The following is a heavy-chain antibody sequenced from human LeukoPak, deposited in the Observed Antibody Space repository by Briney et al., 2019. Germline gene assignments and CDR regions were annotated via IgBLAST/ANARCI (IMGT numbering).Heavy chain of an antibody. CDR2: ISGSGGRT. CDR3: VKGQEVVYAPTFDY. CDR1: KFTFSNYV. J-gene: IGHJ4*02. D-gene: IGHD2-8*02. V-gene: IGHV3-23*01. Sequence: PGGSLRLSCAASKFTFSNYVMSWVRQAPGKGLEWVSGISGSGGRTYYAESVKGRFTISRDNSKNSLYLQMSSLRAEDTAVYYCVKGQEVVYAPTFDYWGQGTLVTVSS.